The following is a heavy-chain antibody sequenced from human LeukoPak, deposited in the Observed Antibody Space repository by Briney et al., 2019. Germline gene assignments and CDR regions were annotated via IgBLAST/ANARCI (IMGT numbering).Heavy chain of an antibody. Sequence: GESLKISCKGSGYSFTSYWIGWVRQMPGKGLEWMGIIYPGDSDTRYSPSFQGQVTISADKSISTAYLQWSSLKASDTAMYYCARTLRGLYYYDSSGYSDDAFDIWGQGTMVTVSS. V-gene: IGHV5-51*01. D-gene: IGHD3-22*01. CDR3: ARTLRGLYYYDSSGYSDDAFDI. J-gene: IGHJ3*02. CDR2: IYPGDSDT. CDR1: GYSFTSYW.